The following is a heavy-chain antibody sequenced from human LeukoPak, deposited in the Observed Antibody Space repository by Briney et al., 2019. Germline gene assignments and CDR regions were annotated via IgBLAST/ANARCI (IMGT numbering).Heavy chain of an antibody. Sequence: GASVKVPCKASGGTFSSYAISWVRQAPGQGLECMGGIIPIFGTANYAQKFQGRVTITADESTSTAYMELSSLRSEDTAVYYCARSGGVVVTAQSYYGMDVWGQGTTVTVSS. V-gene: IGHV1-69*13. D-gene: IGHD2-21*02. CDR3: ARSGGVVVTAQSYYGMDV. J-gene: IGHJ6*02. CDR2: IIPIFGTA. CDR1: GGTFSSYA.